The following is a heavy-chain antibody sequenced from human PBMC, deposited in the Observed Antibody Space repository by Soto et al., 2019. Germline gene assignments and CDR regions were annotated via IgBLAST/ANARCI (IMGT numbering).Heavy chain of an antibody. CDR3: SAQLSDTPVSPFES. V-gene: IGHV1-69*01. CDR2: IIPLFGTA. CDR1: GVNFSSET. J-gene: IGHJ4*02. D-gene: IGHD2-2*02. Sequence: QVQLVQSGAEVKKPGSSVKVSCKASGVNFSSETISWVRQAPGQGLGRVGGIIPLFGTANYAQKFQCSGTITADESTSTLYLELSSLRSYDAAVYYCSAQLSDTPVSPFESWGQGTLVTVSS.